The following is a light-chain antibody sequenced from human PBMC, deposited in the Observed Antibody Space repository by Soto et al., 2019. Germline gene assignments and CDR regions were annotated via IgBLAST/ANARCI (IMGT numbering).Light chain of an antibody. Sequence: EIVMTQSPVTLSVSPGERATLSCRASQSVSSNLAWYQQKPGQAPSLLIYGAFTRATGIPARFSGTGSGTEFTLTISSLEPEDFAVYYCQQRSNWPPFTFGQGTRLEI. J-gene: IGKJ5*01. V-gene: IGKV3-11*01. CDR1: QSVSSN. CDR3: QQRSNWPPFT. CDR2: GAF.